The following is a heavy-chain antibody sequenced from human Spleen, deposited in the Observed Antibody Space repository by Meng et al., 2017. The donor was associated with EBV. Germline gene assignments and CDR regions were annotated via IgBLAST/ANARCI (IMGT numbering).Heavy chain of an antibody. J-gene: IGHJ4*01. CDR2: IYYTGTT. CDR1: GGSISSTSYY. V-gene: IGHV4-39*01. D-gene: IGHD3-9*01. Sequence: QSQLQASVSVLGTPSVTPALTSAVSGGSISSTSYYWGWIRQHPGKGLEWVGSIYYTGTTYYNPSLQGRLTISVDTSDLHFSLMLTCATAAGTAIYYCARHGGRFDWHYVEWGPGTLVTVSS. CDR3: ARHGGRFDWHYVE.